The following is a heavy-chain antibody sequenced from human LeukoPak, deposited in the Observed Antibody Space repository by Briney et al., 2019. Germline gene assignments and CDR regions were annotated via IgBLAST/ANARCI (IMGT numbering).Heavy chain of an antibody. Sequence: GGSLRLSCAASGFTFHNYAMSWVRQAPGKGLEWVSAISGGGGTTYYADSVKGRFTISIDNSKNSLYLQMNSLRAEDTAVYYCAKAKEQWLVSSFDYWGQGTLVTVSS. J-gene: IGHJ4*02. CDR3: AKAKEQWLVSSFDY. V-gene: IGHV3-23*01. D-gene: IGHD6-19*01. CDR2: ISGGGGTT. CDR1: GFTFHNYA.